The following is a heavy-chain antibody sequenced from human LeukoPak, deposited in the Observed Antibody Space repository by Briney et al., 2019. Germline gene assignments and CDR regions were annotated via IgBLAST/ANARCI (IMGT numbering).Heavy chain of an antibody. V-gene: IGHV4-59*01. J-gene: IGHJ4*02. CDR3: ARAKGIAAAGLFDY. D-gene: IGHD6-13*01. CDR2: IYYSGST. Sequence: PSETLSLTCTVSGGSISSYYWSWIRQPPGKGLEWIGYIYYSGSTNYNPSLKSRVTISVDTSKNQFSLKLSSVTAADTAVYYCARAKGIAAAGLFDYWGQGTLVTVSS. CDR1: GGSISSYY.